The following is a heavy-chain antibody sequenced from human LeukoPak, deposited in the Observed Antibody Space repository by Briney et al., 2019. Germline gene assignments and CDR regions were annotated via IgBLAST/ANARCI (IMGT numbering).Heavy chain of an antibody. CDR3: ARVAGKRAHYYDSSGYLIDY. V-gene: IGHV4-59*01. J-gene: IGHJ4*02. CDR2: IYYSGST. D-gene: IGHD3-22*01. CDR1: GGSISSYY. Sequence: PSETLSLTCTVSGGSISSYYWSWIRQPPGKGLEWIGYIYYSGSTNYNPSLKSRVTISVDTSKNQFSLKLSSVTAADTAVYYCARVAGKRAHYYDSSGYLIDYWGQGTLVTVSS.